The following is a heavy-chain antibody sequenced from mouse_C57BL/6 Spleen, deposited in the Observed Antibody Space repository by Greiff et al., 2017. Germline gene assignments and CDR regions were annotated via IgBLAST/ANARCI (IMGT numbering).Heavy chain of an antibody. CDR1: GYTFTSYG. D-gene: IGHD2-12*01. Sequence: QVQLQQSGAELARPGASVKLSCKASGYTFTSYGISWVKQRTGQGLEWIGEFYPRSGNTYYNEKLKGKATLTADKSSSTAYMELRSLTSEDSAVYFCARMGYSPLAMDYWGQGTSVTVSS. J-gene: IGHJ4*01. V-gene: IGHV1-81*01. CDR3: ARMGYSPLAMDY. CDR2: FYPRSGNT.